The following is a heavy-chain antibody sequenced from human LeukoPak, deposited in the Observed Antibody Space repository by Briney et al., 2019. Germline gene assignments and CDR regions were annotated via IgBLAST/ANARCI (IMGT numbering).Heavy chain of an antibody. J-gene: IGHJ3*02. Sequence: GGSLRLSCAASGFTFSTYSMNWVRQAPGKGLEWVSYISSSSGTIYYADSVRGRFTISRDNAKNSLYLQMNSLRAEDTAVYYCARGSEWLQFGGAFGIWGQGTMVTVSS. D-gene: IGHD5-24*01. CDR3: ARGSEWLQFGGAFGI. V-gene: IGHV3-48*04. CDR2: ISSSSGTI. CDR1: GFTFSTYS.